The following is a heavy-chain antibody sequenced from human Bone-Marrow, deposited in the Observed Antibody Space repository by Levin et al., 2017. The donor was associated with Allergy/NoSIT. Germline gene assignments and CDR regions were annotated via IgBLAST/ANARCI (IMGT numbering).Heavy chain of an antibody. J-gene: IGHJ4*02. V-gene: IGHV3-30*01. CDR1: EFTFRRYG. D-gene: IGHD2-8*02. CDR2: ISYDGDNQ. Sequence: GGSLRLSCAASEFTFRRYGMHWVRQAPGKGLECVAFISYDGDNQYYADSVKGRFTISRDNSKNTLYLQMNSLRADDTAVYYCVRVNCTGGSCSHSRFDYWGQGVLVTVS. CDR3: VRVNCTGGSCSHSRFDY.